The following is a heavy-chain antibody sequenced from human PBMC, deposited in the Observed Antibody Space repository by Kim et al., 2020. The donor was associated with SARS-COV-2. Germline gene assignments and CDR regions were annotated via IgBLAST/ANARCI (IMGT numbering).Heavy chain of an antibody. CDR1: GGSVSSGSYY. J-gene: IGHJ4*02. D-gene: IGHD5-12*01. CDR2: IYYSGST. Sequence: SETLSLTCTVSGGSVSSGSYYWSWIRQPPGKGLEWIGYIYYSGSTNYNPSLKSRVTISVDTSKNQFSLKLSSVTAADTAVYYCARALPPSLDGYNPFDYWGQGTLVTVSS. V-gene: IGHV4-61*01. CDR3: ARALPPSLDGYNPFDY.